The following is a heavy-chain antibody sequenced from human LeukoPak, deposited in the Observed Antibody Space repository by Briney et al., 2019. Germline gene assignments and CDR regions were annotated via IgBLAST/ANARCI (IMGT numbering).Heavy chain of an antibody. V-gene: IGHV4-30-4*07. CDR3: AREGYDSDTFYYYAFDI. CDR2: ISYSGST. CDR1: GGSISNGGYS. Sequence: SETLSLTCTVSGGSISNGGYSWSWIRQPPGKGLERIGYISYSGSTYYNPSLKSRVTISVNTSRNQFSLKLSSVTAADTAVYYCAREGYDSDTFYYYAFDIWGQGTMVTVSS. D-gene: IGHD3-22*01. J-gene: IGHJ3*02.